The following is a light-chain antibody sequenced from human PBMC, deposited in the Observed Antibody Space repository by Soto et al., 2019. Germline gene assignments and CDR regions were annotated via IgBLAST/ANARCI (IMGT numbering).Light chain of an antibody. Sequence: EIVMTQSPPTLSVSPGEIATLSCRASQSVSSDLAWYQQKPGRVPKLLIYGASTRATGLPARFSGSGSGTAFTLTISSLQSEDFAVYYCQQYNNWPITFGQGPRREIK. CDR1: QSVSSD. CDR3: QQYNNWPIT. V-gene: IGKV3-15*01. CDR2: GAS. J-gene: IGKJ5*01.